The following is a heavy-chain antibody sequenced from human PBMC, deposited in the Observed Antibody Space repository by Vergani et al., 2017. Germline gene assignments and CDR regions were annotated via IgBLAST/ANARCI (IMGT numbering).Heavy chain of an antibody. Sequence: EAQLAESGGGLVQPGQSLRLSCTASGFTTGDYVMSWFRQAPGKGLEWVGLIRSKAHGGTTEYAASVKGRFTISRDDSKSIAYLQMNSLKTEDTGVYYCTRDLCSGGSCYHWYFDLWGRGTLVTVSS. V-gene: IGHV3-49*03. D-gene: IGHD2-15*01. CDR3: TRDLCSGGSCYHWYFDL. CDR1: GFTTGDYV. J-gene: IGHJ2*01. CDR2: IRSKAHGGTT.